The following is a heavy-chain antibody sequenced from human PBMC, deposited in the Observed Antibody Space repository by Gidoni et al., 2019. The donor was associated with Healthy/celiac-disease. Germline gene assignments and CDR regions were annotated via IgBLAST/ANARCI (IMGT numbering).Heavy chain of an antibody. CDR3: ARDEYCSSTSCSPFDY. D-gene: IGHD2-2*01. CDR1: GYSFTSYW. J-gene: IGHJ4*02. V-gene: IGHV5-51*01. CDR2: IYPGDSDT. Sequence: EVQLVQSGAEVKKPGESLKISCKGSGYSFTSYWIGWVRQMPGKGLEWMGIIYPGDSDTRYSPSFQGQVTISADKSISTAYLQWSSLKASDTAMYYCARDEYCSSTSCSPFDYWGQGTLVTVSS.